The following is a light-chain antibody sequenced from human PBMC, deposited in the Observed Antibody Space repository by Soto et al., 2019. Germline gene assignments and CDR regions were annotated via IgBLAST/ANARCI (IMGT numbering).Light chain of an antibody. J-gene: IGLJ1*01. CDR3: AAWDDSLSALYV. CDR1: SSDIGAYNF. V-gene: IGLV2-14*03. Sequence: SVLTQPASGSGSPGQSITISCTGTSSDIGAYNFVSWYQQHPGKAPKLMLYDVNIRPSGVSNRFSGSKSGNTASLAISGLRSEDEADYYCAAWDDSLSALYVFGTGTKVTVL. CDR2: DVN.